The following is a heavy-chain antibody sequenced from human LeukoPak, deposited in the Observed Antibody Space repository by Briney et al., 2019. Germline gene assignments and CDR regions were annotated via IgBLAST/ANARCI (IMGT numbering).Heavy chain of an antibody. D-gene: IGHD4-17*01. CDR1: GFTFDDYA. J-gene: IGHJ6*03. Sequence: PGGSLRVSCAASGFTFDDYAMHWVRKAPGKGLEWVSLISWDGGSTYYADSVKGRFTNSRDNSNNSLYLQMNSLRAEDTALYYCAKGYGENYYYYYYMDIWGEGTTVTVSS. V-gene: IGHV3-43D*03. CDR3: AKGYGENYYYYYYMDI. CDR2: ISWDGGST.